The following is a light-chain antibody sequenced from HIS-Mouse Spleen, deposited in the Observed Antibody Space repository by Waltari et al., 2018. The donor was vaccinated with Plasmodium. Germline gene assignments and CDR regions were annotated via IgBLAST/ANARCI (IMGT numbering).Light chain of an antibody. CDR2: AAS. CDR3: QQSYSTWT. V-gene: IGKV1-39*01. CDR1: QSISSY. Sequence: DIQMTQSPSSLSASVGDRVTITCRASQSISSYLNWYQQKPGKAPKLLIYAASRLQSGVPSRFSGSGSGTDFTLTISSLQPEEFATYYCQQSYSTWTVGQGTKVEIK. J-gene: IGKJ1*01.